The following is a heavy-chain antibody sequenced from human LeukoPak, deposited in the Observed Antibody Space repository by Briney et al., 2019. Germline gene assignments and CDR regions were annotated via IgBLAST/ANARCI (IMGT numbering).Heavy chain of an antibody. Sequence: GESLKISCKGSGYSFTSYWSGWGRQMPGKGLEWMGIIYPGDSDTRYSPSFQGQVTIPAAKSISTSYLQCSGLKPTNTATFIGARPFKAARRPFDYWGQGTLVTVSS. D-gene: IGHD6-6*01. V-gene: IGHV5-51*01. CDR3: ARPFKAARRPFDY. CDR2: IYPGDSDT. J-gene: IGHJ4*02. CDR1: GYSFTSYW.